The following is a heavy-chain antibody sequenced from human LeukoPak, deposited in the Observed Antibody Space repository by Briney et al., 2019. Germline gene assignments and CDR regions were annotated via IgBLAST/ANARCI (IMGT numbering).Heavy chain of an antibody. V-gene: IGHV3-23*01. D-gene: IGHD3-22*01. Sequence: PGGSLRLSCAASGFTFSSYAMSWVRQAPGKGLEWVSAISGSGGSTYYADSVKGRFTISRDNSKNTLYLQMNSLRAEDTAVYYCAKSAHKYYSDSSGPFDYWGQGTLVTVSS. CDR2: ISGSGGST. J-gene: IGHJ4*02. CDR1: GFTFSSYA. CDR3: AKSAHKYYSDSSGPFDY.